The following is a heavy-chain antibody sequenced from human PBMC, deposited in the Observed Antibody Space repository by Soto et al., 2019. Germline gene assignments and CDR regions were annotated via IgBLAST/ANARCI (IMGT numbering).Heavy chain of an antibody. CDR1: GFTFSSYG. V-gene: IGHV3-30*18. D-gene: IGHD6-13*01. CDR3: AKDVYSRLSTYWFDP. J-gene: IGHJ5*02. CDR2: ISYDGSNK. Sequence: PGGSLRLSCAASGFTFSSYGMHWVRQAPGKGLEWVAVISYDGSNKYYADSVKGRFTISRDNSKNTLYLQMNSLRAEDTAVYYCAKDVYSRLSTYWFDPWGKGTLVTVSS.